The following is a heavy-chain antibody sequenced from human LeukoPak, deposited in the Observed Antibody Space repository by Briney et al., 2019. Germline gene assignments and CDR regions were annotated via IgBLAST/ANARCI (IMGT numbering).Heavy chain of an antibody. D-gene: IGHD6-6*01. CDR1: GYTFTTYA. V-gene: IGHV7-4-1*02. CDR2: INTNTGNP. J-gene: IGHJ5*02. CDR3: ARALGVAARHPNWFDP. Sequence: GASVKVSCKASGYTFTTYAMNWVRQAPGQGLEWMGWINTNTGNPTYAQGFTGRFVFSLDTSVSTAYLQISSLKAEDTAVYYCARALGVAARHPNWFDPWGQGTLVTVSS.